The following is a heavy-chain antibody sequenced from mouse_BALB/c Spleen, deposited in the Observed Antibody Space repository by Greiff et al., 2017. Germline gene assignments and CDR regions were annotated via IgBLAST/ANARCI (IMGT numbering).Heavy chain of an antibody. V-gene: IGHV1-9*01. Sequence: QVQLKESGAELMKPGASVKISCKATGYTFSSYWIEWVKQRPGHGLEWIGEILPGSGSTNYNEKFKGKATFTADTSSNTAYMQLSSLTSEDSAVYYCARYGNFPHYAMDYWGQGTSVTVSS. CDR2: ILPGSGST. J-gene: IGHJ4*01. D-gene: IGHD2-1*01. CDR3: ARYGNFPHYAMDY. CDR1: GYTFSSYW.